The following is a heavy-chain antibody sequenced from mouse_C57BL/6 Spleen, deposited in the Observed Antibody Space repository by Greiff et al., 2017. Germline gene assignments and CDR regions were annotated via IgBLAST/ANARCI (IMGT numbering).Heavy chain of an antibody. CDR3: ARSTDDIAWFAY. D-gene: IGHD2-12*01. CDR1: GYAFSSSW. CDR2: IYPGDGDP. V-gene: IGHV1-82*01. J-gene: IGHJ3*01. Sequence: QVQLKESGPELVKPGASVTISCKASGYAFSSSWMNWVKQRPGKGLEWIGRIYPGDGDPTYNGKFKGKATLTADKSSSTAYMQLSSLTSEDSAVYFCARSTDDIAWFAYWGQGTLVTVSA.